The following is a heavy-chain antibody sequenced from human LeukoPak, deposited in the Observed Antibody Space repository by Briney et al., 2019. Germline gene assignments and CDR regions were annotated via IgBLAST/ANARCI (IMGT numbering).Heavy chain of an antibody. D-gene: IGHD2-2*02. CDR3: TTVSIVVVPAAIQKFFDY. J-gene: IGHJ4*02. CDR1: GFTFSGSA. V-gene: IGHV3-15*01. CDR2: IKSKTDGGTT. Sequence: GGSLGLSCAASGFTFSGSAMHWVRQASGKGLEWVGRIKSKTDGGTTDYAAPVKGRFTISRDDSKNTLYLQMNSLKTEDTAVYYCTTVSIVVVPAAIQKFFDYWGQGTLVTVSS.